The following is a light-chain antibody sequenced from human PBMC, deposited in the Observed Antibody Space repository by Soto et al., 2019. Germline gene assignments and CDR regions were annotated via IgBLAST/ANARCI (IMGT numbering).Light chain of an antibody. CDR2: DVS. CDR3: CSYAGSSVLV. V-gene: IGLV2-11*01. J-gene: IGLJ2*01. CDR1: SSDVGGYNY. Sequence: QSALTQPRSVSGSPGQSVTISCSGTSSDVGGYNYVSWYQHHAGRAPKLIICDVSKRPSGVPDRFSGSKSGNTASLTISGLQSEDDADYYCCSYAGSSVLVFGGGTKVTVL.